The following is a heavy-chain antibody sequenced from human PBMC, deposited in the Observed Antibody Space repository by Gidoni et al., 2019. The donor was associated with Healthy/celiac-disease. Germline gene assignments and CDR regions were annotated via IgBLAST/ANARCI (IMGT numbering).Heavy chain of an antibody. J-gene: IGHJ5*02. Sequence: EVQLVESGGGRVRPGGSLRRSGAASGFTFSSYSMNWVRQAPGKGLEWVSSISSSSSYIYYADSVKGRFTISRDNAKNSLYLQMNSLRAEDTAVYYCARDYGDSNWFDPWGQGTLVTVSS. D-gene: IGHD4-17*01. V-gene: IGHV3-21*01. CDR3: ARDYGDSNWFDP. CDR1: GFTFSSYS. CDR2: ISSSSSYI.